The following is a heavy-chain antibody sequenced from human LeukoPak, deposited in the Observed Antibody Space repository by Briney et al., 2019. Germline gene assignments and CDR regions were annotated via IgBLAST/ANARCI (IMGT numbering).Heavy chain of an antibody. CDR3: ARHCSSTSCYSYYFDY. J-gene: IGHJ4*02. CDR1: GGSISSYY. V-gene: IGHV4-59*08. D-gene: IGHD2-2*01. Sequence: SETLSLTCTVSGGSISSYYWSWIRQPPGKGLEWIGYIYYSGSTYYNPSLKSRVTISVDTSKNQFSLKLSSVTAADTAVYYCARHCSSTSCYSYYFDYWGQGTLVTVSS. CDR2: IYYSGST.